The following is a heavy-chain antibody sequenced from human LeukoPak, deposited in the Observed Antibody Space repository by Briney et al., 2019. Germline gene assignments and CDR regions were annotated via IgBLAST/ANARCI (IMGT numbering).Heavy chain of an antibody. CDR3: ARDGDGYNYGFDY. CDR1: GFTFSSYA. V-gene: IGHV3-30-3*01. Sequence: GGSLRLSCAASGFTFSSYAMHWVRQAPGKGLEWVAVISYDGSNKYYADSVKGRFTISRDNSKNTLYLQMNSLRAEDTAVYYCARDGDGYNYGFDYWGLGTLVTVSS. J-gene: IGHJ4*02. CDR2: ISYDGSNK. D-gene: IGHD5-24*01.